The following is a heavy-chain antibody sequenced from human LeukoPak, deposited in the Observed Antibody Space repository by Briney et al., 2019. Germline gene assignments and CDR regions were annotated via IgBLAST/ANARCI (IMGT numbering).Heavy chain of an antibody. CDR1: GFTFSSYG. D-gene: IGHD2-15*01. V-gene: IGHV3-30*18. Sequence: GGSLRLSCAASGFTFSSYGMHWVRQAPGKGLEWVAVISYDGSNKYYADSVKGRFTISRDNSKNTLYLQMNSLRAEDTAVYYCAKATRMIPDYWGQGTLVTVSS. CDR2: ISYDGSNK. CDR3: AKATRMIPDY. J-gene: IGHJ4*02.